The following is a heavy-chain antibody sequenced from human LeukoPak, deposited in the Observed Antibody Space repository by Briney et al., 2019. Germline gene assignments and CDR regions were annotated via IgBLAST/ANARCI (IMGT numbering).Heavy chain of an antibody. CDR1: GYTFTGYY. D-gene: IGHD6-19*01. CDR2: INPNSGGT. Sequence: ASVKVSCKASGYTFTGYYMHWVRQAPGQGLEWMDWINPNSGGTNYAQKFQGRVTMTRDTSISTAYMELSRLRSDDTAVYYCARDPGVAVAVTGEYYFDYWGQGTLVTVSS. CDR3: ARDPGVAVAVTGEYYFDY. V-gene: IGHV1-2*02. J-gene: IGHJ4*02.